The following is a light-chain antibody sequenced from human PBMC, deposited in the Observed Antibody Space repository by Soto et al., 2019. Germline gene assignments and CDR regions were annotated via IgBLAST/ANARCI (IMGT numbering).Light chain of an antibody. Sequence: EIVVTQSPATLSLSPGERATLSCRASQSVSSYLAWYQRKPGQAPRLLIYGASTRATGIPDRFSGTGSGTEFTLTISRLEPEDFALYYCQQYGSSPPTFGQGTKVDIK. CDR1: QSVSSY. CDR3: QQYGSSPPT. CDR2: GAS. V-gene: IGKV3-20*01. J-gene: IGKJ1*01.